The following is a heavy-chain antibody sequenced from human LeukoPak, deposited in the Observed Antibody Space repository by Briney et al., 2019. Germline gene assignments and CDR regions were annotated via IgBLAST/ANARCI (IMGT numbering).Heavy chain of an antibody. J-gene: IGHJ6*03. Sequence: TGGSLRLSCTASGFTFDDYAMSWLRQAPGKGLEWVGFIRSKAYSGTTEYAASVKGRFTISRDDSKSIAYLQMNSLKTEDTAVYYCTRAQYYDFWSGYYMDVWGKGTTVTVSS. CDR2: IRSKAYSGTT. CDR1: GFTFDDYA. D-gene: IGHD3-3*01. CDR3: TRAQYYDFWSGYYMDV. V-gene: IGHV3-49*03.